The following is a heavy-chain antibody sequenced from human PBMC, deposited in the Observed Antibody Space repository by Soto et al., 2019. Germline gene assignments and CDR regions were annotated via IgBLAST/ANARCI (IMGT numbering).Heavy chain of an antibody. V-gene: IGHV1-69*01. Sequence: QVQLVQSGAEVKKPGSSVKVSCKASGGTFSSFTISWVRQAPGQGLEWMGGFIRVSGAAPYAQQFQGRVTLTADESCNTTYMELCSLRTADTAAYDWAKIICSGGSCYSGWFDPWGQGTLVIVAS. D-gene: IGHD2-15*01. CDR3: AKIICSGGSCYSGWFDP. CDR2: FIRVSGAA. CDR1: GGTFSSFT. J-gene: IGHJ5*02.